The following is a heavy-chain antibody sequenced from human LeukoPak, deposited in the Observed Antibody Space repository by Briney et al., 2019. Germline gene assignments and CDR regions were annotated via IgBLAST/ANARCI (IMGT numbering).Heavy chain of an antibody. J-gene: IGHJ6*03. D-gene: IGHD6-13*01. CDR3: ARRGGSRDSSSWYRTGYYYYYMDV. V-gene: IGHV4-34*01. Sequence: PSETLSLTCAVYDGSFSGYYWSWIRQPPGKGLEWIGEINHSGSTNYNPSLKSRVTISVDTSKNQFSLKLSSVTAADTAVYYCARRGGSRDSSSWYRTGYYYYYMDVWGKGTTVTISS. CDR2: INHSGST. CDR1: DGSFSGYY.